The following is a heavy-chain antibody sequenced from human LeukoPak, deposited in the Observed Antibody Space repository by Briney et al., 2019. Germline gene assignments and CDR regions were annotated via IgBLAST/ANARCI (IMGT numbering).Heavy chain of an antibody. CDR2: IYYSGST. CDR1: GGSISTYY. J-gene: IGHJ4*02. Sequence: PSETLSLTCTVSGGSISTYYWSWIRQPPGKGLEWIGYIYYSGSTNYNPSLKSRVTISVDTSKNQFSLKLSSVTAADTAVYYRASAPRAINLYDSSGYSSYYFDYWGRGTLVTVSS. V-gene: IGHV4-59*01. CDR3: ASAPRAINLYDSSGYSSYYFDY. D-gene: IGHD3-22*01.